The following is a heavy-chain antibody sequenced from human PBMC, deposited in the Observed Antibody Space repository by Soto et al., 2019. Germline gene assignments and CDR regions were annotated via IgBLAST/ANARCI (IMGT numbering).Heavy chain of an antibody. J-gene: IGHJ4*02. CDR3: AKDLFQYDFWSGYQK. V-gene: IGHV3-9*01. CDR1: GFTFDDYA. D-gene: IGHD3-3*01. CDR2: ISWDGGTI. Sequence: EVQLVESGGGLAQPGRSLRLSCATSGFTFDDYAMHWVRQAPGKGLEWVSGISWDGGTIGYADSVKGRFTISRDNAKKSLLMEMNTLRPEDTAIYFCAKDLFQYDFWSGYQKWGQGTLVTVSS.